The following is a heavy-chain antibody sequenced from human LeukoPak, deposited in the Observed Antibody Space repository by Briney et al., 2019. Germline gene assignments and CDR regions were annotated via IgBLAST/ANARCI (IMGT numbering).Heavy chain of an antibody. V-gene: IGHV4-39*07. J-gene: IGHJ5*02. Sequence: SETLSLTCTVSGGSINSSSYYWGWIRQPPGKGLEWIGSIYYSGSTYYNPSLKSRVTISVDTSKNQFSLKLSSVTAADTAVYYCAREVIDQSGFDPWGQGTLVTVSS. D-gene: IGHD2-2*01. CDR3: AREVIDQSGFDP. CDR1: GGSINSSSYY. CDR2: IYYSGST.